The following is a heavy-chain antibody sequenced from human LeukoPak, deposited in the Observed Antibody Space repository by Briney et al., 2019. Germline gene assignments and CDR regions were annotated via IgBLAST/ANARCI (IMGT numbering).Heavy chain of an antibody. CDR1: GFSFSTYA. J-gene: IGHJ4*02. Sequence: GGSLRLSCAASGFSFSTYAMHWVRQAPGKGLEWVAVISYDGSSKYYADSVKGRFTISRDNSKNTLYLQMNSLRAEDTAVYYCARVGTVVHFDYWGQGTLVTVSS. V-gene: IGHV3-30-3*01. D-gene: IGHD4-23*01. CDR3: ARVGTVVHFDY. CDR2: ISYDGSSK.